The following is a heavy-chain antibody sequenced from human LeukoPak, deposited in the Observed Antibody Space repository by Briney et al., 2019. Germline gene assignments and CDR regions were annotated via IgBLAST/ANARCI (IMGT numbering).Heavy chain of an antibody. Sequence: GRSLRLAWPPDGLTFAIDAVGWARQPARGWLECAPTFSGRGGSTDYGDSGKGRFTISRDNSKNTLYLQMNRLRAEDTAVYYCAKVGYFDYCGQGPLVTVCS. CDR1: GLTFAIDA. V-gene: IGHV3-23*01. CDR3: AKVGYFDY. J-gene: IGHJ4*02. CDR2: FSGRGGST.